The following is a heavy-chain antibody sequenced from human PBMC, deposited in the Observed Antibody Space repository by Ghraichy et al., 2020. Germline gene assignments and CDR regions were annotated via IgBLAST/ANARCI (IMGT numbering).Heavy chain of an antibody. J-gene: IGHJ3*01. Sequence: SCAASGFTFSRYAMHWVRQAPGKGLEWVAVISYDGKNEYYADSVKGRFTISRDNSKNTLYLQMNSLRAEDTAVYYCARVGRCSSSSCYTGAFDFWGQGTMVTVSS. V-gene: IGHV3-30*04. CDR1: GFTFSRYA. CDR3: ARVGRCSSSSCYTGAFDF. CDR2: ISYDGKNE. D-gene: IGHD2-2*02.